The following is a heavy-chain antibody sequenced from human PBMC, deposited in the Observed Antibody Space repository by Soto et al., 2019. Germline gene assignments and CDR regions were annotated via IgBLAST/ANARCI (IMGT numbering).Heavy chain of an antibody. CDR2: ISAYNGNT. CDR3: ARDPGGVIALRSFDY. CDR1: GYTFTSYG. Sequence: ASVKVSCKASGYTFTSYGISWVQQAPGRGLEWMGWISAYNGNTNYAQKLQGRVTMTTDTSTSTAYMELRSLRSDDTAVYYCARDPGGVIALRSFDYWGQGTLVTVSS. V-gene: IGHV1-18*04. J-gene: IGHJ4*02. D-gene: IGHD3-16*02.